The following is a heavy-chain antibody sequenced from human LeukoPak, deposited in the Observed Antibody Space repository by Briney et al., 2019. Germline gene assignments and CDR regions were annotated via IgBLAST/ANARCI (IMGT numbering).Heavy chain of an antibody. CDR3: ARWVYIGGNYYYGVDV. D-gene: IGHD2-15*01. J-gene: IGHJ6*02. CDR1: GGSISSGGYY. Sequence: ASETLSLTCTVSGGSISSGGYYWTWIRQHPGKGLEWIGYIYYSGSTYYNPSLKSRLIISVDTSKNQFSLKLSTVTAADTAVYYCARWVYIGGNYYYGVDVWGQGTTVTVSS. V-gene: IGHV4-31*03. CDR2: IYYSGST.